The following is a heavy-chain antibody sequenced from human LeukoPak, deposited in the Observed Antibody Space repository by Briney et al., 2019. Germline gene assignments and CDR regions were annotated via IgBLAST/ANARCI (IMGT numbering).Heavy chain of an antibody. CDR2: IYYSGST. Sequence: PSETLSLTCTVSGFSISSYYWSWIRQPPGKGLEWIGYIYYSGSTNYNPSLKSRVTISVDTSKNQFSLKLSSVTAADTAVYYCARQNYDFWSGYYYFDYWGQGTLVTVSS. V-gene: IGHV4-59*01. CDR3: ARQNYDFWSGYYYFDY. J-gene: IGHJ4*02. CDR1: GFSISSYY. D-gene: IGHD3-3*01.